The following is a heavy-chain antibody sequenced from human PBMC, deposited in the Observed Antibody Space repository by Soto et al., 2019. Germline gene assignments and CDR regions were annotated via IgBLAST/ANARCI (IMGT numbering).Heavy chain of an antibody. CDR1: GFPFSSYS. J-gene: IGHJ4*02. CDR2: ISSSSSTI. CDR3: ARDAPPDDY. V-gene: IGHV3-48*01. Sequence: GGSMRLSCAASGFPFSSYSMNWVRQAPGKGLEWVSYISSSSSTIYYADSVKGRFTISRDNAKNSLYLQMNSLRAEDTAVYYCARDAPPDDYWGQGTLVTVSS.